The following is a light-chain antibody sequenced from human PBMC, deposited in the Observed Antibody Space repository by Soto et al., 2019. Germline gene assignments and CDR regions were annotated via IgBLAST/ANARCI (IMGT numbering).Light chain of an antibody. Sequence: EIVLTQSPDTLSLSPGERATLSCRASQSVSANYLAWYQQKPGQAPRLLIYGASSRATGIPDRFSGSGSGTDFTLTISRLEPEDFAVYYCKQYGSSPWTFGQGTKVEI. J-gene: IGKJ1*01. CDR1: QSVSANY. CDR2: GAS. V-gene: IGKV3-20*01. CDR3: KQYGSSPWT.